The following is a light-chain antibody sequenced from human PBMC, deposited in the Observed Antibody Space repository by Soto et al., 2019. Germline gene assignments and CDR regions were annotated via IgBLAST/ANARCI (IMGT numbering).Light chain of an antibody. CDR1: QSLLHSNGYNY. V-gene: IGKV2-28*01. CDR3: MQALQTPRT. Sequence: DIVMTQSPLSLPVTPGEPASISCRSSQSLLHSNGYNYLDWYLQKPGQSPQLLIYLGSNRASGVPDRFSGSGSGTDFTPKISRVEADDLGVYYCMQALQTPRTFGQGTKVEIK. CDR2: LGS. J-gene: IGKJ1*01.